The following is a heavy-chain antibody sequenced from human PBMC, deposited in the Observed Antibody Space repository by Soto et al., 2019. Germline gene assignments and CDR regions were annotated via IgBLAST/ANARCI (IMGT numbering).Heavy chain of an antibody. CDR3: ARRITIFGVVNSNGMDV. CDR2: TTSSSSTI. J-gene: IGHJ6*02. Sequence: GGSLRLSCAASGFTFSSYSMNWVRQAPGKGLEWVSYTTSSSSTIYYADSVKGRFTISRDNAKNSLYLQMNSLRDEDTAVYYCARRITIFGVVNSNGMDVWGQGTTVTVSS. V-gene: IGHV3-48*02. CDR1: GFTFSSYS. D-gene: IGHD3-3*01.